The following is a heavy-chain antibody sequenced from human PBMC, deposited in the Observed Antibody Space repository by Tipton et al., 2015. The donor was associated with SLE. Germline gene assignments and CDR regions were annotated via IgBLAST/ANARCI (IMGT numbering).Heavy chain of an antibody. D-gene: IGHD2-2*01. Sequence: QLVQSGAEVKKPGESLKISCQGSGYSFSDYWIAWVRQMPGKGLEWMGIIYPDDSDTKYSPSFQGQVTISVDQSISTAFLQWSSLKASDTAMYFCARQDQRVYYYYGLDVWGQGTTVTVSS. V-gene: IGHV5-51*01. CDR1: GYSFSDYW. CDR3: ARQDQRVYYYYGLDV. J-gene: IGHJ6*02. CDR2: IYPDDSDT.